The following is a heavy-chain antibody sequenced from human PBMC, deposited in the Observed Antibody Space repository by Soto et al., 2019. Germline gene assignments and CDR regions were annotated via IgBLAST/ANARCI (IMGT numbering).Heavy chain of an antibody. CDR3: AKDLEVGASGSFDY. CDR2: IGGSA. J-gene: IGHJ4*02. Sequence: GGSLRLSCEASGFTFSSYAMSWVRQAPRKGLEWVSSIGGSAYYADSVKGRFTISRDNSQNTLYLQMDSLRAEDTAVYYCAKDLEVGASGSFDYWGQGTLVTVSS. V-gene: IGHV3-23*01. CDR1: GFTFSSYA. D-gene: IGHD3-3*01.